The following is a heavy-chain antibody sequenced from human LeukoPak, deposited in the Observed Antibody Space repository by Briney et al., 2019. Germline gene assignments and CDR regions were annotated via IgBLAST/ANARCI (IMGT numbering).Heavy chain of an antibody. Sequence: PSETLSLTCAVYGGSFSGYYWSWIRQPPGKGLGWIGEINHSGSTNYNPSLKSRVTISVDTSKNQFSLKLSSVTAADTAVYYCARRRDGYNWARGPIFDYWGQGTLVTVSS. CDR2: INHSGST. D-gene: IGHD5-24*01. V-gene: IGHV4-34*01. CDR1: GGSFSGYY. CDR3: ARRRDGYNWARGPIFDY. J-gene: IGHJ4*02.